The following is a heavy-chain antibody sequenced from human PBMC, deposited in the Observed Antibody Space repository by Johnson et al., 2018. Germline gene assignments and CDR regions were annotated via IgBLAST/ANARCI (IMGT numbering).Heavy chain of an antibody. V-gene: IGHV4-59*01. Sequence: QVQLVESGPGLVKPSETLSLTCTVSGGSISGYYWTWIRQPPGKELEWIGFIYYSGSTHYNPSLRGRVTISVDTSKNQFSLKLPSVTVADTAVYYCARAVAGAAEYFRHWGQGTLVTVSS. CDR3: ARAVAGAAEYFRH. CDR2: IYYSGST. D-gene: IGHD6-19*01. J-gene: IGHJ1*01. CDR1: GGSISGYY.